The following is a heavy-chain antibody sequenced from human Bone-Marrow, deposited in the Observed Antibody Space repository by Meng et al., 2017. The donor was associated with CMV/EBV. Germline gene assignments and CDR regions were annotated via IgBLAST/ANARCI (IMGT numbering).Heavy chain of an antibody. D-gene: IGHD3-10*01. CDR1: GFTFSDYY. CDR3: ARDSAGGFDY. Sequence: GESLKISCAASGFTFSDYYMSWIRQAPGKGLEWVSYISSSGSTVYYADSVKGRFTISRDNAKNSLYLQMNSLRAEDTAVYYCARDSAGGFDYWGQGTLVTVSS. CDR2: ISSSGSTV. J-gene: IGHJ4*02. V-gene: IGHV3-11*01.